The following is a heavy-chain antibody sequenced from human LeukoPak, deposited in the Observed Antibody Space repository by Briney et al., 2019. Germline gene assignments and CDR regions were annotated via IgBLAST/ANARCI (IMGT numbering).Heavy chain of an antibody. CDR1: GGSISSYY. D-gene: IGHD3-3*01. V-gene: IGHV4-4*07. CDR3: ARGYFWSGPVEYYMDV. CDR2: IYTSGST. Sequence: SETLSLTCTVSGGSISSYYWSWIRQPAGKGLEWIGRIYTSGSTNYNPSLKSRVTMSVDTSKNQFSLKLSSVTAADTAVYYCARGYFWSGPVEYYMDVWGKGTTVTVSS. J-gene: IGHJ6*03.